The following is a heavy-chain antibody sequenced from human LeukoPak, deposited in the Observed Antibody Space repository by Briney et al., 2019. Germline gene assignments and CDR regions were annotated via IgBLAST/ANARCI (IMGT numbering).Heavy chain of an antibody. D-gene: IGHD5-12*01. V-gene: IGHV4-34*01. CDR1: GGSFSGYY. J-gene: IGHJ4*02. CDR3: ARPTGNSGYDFVY. Sequence: SETLSLTCAVYGGSFSGYYWSWIRQPPGKGLEWIGEINHSGSTNYNPSLKSRVTISVDTSKNQFSLKLSSVTAADTAVYYCARPTGNSGYDFVYWGQGTLVTVSS. CDR2: INHSGST.